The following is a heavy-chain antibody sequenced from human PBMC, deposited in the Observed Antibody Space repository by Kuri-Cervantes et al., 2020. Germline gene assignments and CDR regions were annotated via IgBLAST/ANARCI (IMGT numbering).Heavy chain of an antibody. CDR3: ARRFRDSSGYSPDDAFDI. V-gene: IGHV4-30-2*01. CDR2: IYHSGST. J-gene: IGHJ3*02. CDR1: GGSVSSSIYY. Sequence: SETLSLTCTVSGGSVSSSIYYWSWIRQPPGKGLEWIGYIYHSGSTYYNPSLKSRVTISVDRSKNQFSLKLSSVTAADTAVYYCARRFRDSSGYSPDDAFDIWGQGTMVTVSS. D-gene: IGHD3-22*01.